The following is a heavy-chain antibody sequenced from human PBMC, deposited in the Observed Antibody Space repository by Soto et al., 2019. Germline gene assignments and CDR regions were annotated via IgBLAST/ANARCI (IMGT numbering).Heavy chain of an antibody. J-gene: IGHJ6*02. CDR1: GYTFTSYG. D-gene: IGHD3-3*01. CDR3: ARDEWDDFWSGYYKSYYYGMDV. CDR2: ISAYNGNT. V-gene: IGHV1-18*04. Sequence: QVQLLQSGAEVKKPGASVKVSCKASGYTFTSYGISWVRQAPGQGLEWMGWISAYNGNTNYAQKLQGRVTMTTDTSTRTAYMELRSLRSDDTAVHYCARDEWDDFWSGYYKSYYYGMDVWGQGTTVTVS.